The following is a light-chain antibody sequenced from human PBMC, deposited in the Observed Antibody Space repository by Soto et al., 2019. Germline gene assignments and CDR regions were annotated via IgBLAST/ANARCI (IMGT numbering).Light chain of an antibody. V-gene: IGKV1-16*02. CDR2: AAS. CDR1: QYISNY. J-gene: IGKJ4*01. CDR3: QQYNNFPLT. Sequence: DIQMTQSPSSLSASVGDTVTITCRASQYISNYVAWFQQKPGQAPKSLIYAASQLHSGVPSKFTGSGSGTDFTLTISSLQPDDSAIYYCQQYNNFPLTFGGGTKVEI.